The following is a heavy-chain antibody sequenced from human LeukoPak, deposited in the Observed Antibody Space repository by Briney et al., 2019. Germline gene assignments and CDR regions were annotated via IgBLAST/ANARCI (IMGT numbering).Heavy chain of an antibody. V-gene: IGHV1-2*02. D-gene: IGHD3-3*01. J-gene: IGHJ6*03. CDR1: GYTFTGYY. Sequence: ASVKVSCKASGYTFTGYYMHWVRQAPGQGLEWMGWINPNSGGTNYAQKLQGRVTMTTDTSTSTAYMELRSLRSDDTAVYYCARSPYYDFWSGYWASNDYYYYYMDVWGKGTTVTVSS. CDR3: ARSPYYDFWSGYWASNDYYYYYMDV. CDR2: INPNSGGT.